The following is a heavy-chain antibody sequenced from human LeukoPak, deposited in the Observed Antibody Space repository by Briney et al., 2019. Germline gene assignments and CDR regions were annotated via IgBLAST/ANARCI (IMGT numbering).Heavy chain of an antibody. CDR1: GFTVSSNY. D-gene: IGHD3-22*01. CDR2: IYSGGST. Sequence: PGGSLRLSCAASGFTVSSNYMSWVRQAPGKGLEWVSVIYSGGSTYYADSVKGRFTISRDNSKNTLYLQMNSLRAEDTAVYYCAREAWDGSSAYQTTPFDYWGQGTLVTVSS. CDR3: AREAWDGSSAYQTTPFDY. V-gene: IGHV3-53*01. J-gene: IGHJ4*02.